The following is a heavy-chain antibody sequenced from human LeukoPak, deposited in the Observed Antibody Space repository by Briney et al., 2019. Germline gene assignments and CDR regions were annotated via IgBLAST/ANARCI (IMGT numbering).Heavy chain of an antibody. J-gene: IGHJ4*02. V-gene: IGHV3-21*01. CDR1: GFTFSSYS. CDR3: ARGIAVAAVLGDY. CDR2: ISSSGRYT. Sequence: GGSLRLSCAPSGFTFSSYSMDWVRQAPGEGLEWVSSISSSGRYTYYTGSVKGRFTIYRENAKNSLYLQMNILSAEDPHVYYWARGIAVAAVLGDYWGQGTLVTVS. D-gene: IGHD6-19*01.